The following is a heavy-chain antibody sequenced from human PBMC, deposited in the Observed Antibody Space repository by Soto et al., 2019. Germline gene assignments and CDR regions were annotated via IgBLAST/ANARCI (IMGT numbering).Heavy chain of an antibody. Sequence: QVQLVESGGGVVQPGRSLRLSCAASGFTFSSYGMHWVRQAPGKGLEWVAVISYDGSNKYYADSVKGRFTISRDNSKNTLYLQMNSLRAEDTAVYYCAKDKGGSGSYYFDYWGQGTLVTVSS. D-gene: IGHD1-26*01. J-gene: IGHJ4*02. CDR2: ISYDGSNK. CDR3: AKDKGGSGSYYFDY. CDR1: GFTFSSYG. V-gene: IGHV3-30*18.